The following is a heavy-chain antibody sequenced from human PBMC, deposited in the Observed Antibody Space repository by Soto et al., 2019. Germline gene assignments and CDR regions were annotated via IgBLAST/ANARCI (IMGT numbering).Heavy chain of an antibody. Sequence: PGGSLRLSCAASGFTFSSYGMHWVRQAPGKGLEWVAVISYDGSNKYYADSVKGRFTISRDNSKNTLYLQMNSLRAEDTAVYYCAKDERGYDILTGYPYYYYGMDVWGQGTTVTVSS. J-gene: IGHJ6*02. D-gene: IGHD3-9*01. CDR3: AKDERGYDILTGYPYYYYGMDV. CDR2: ISYDGSNK. V-gene: IGHV3-30*18. CDR1: GFTFSSYG.